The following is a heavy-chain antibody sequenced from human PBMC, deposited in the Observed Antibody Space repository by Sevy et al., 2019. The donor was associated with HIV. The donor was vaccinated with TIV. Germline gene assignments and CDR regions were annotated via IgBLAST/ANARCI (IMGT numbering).Heavy chain of an antibody. Sequence: SETLSLTCGVSGASVRSGNYYWSWIRQAPGKGLEWIGCIHYRRSTNDNPSLKRIVTISVVTSKNQFSLMLITVTDTDKAVYYCARVSTMVEEVTYFFDYWGQGTLVTVSS. CDR3: ARVSTMVEEVTYFFDY. CDR1: GASVRSGNYY. D-gene: IGHD3-10*01. J-gene: IGHJ4*02. V-gene: IGHV4-61*01. CDR2: IHYRRST.